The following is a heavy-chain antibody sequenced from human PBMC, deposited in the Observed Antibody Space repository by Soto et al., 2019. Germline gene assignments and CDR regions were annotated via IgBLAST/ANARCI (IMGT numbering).Heavy chain of an antibody. CDR1: GYTFTSYG. D-gene: IGHD2-15*01. CDR3: ARAVSVRYCSGGSCSYYFDY. Sequence: QVQLVQSGAEVKKPGALVKVSCKASGYTFTSYGISWVRQAPGQGLELMGWISAYNGNTNYAQKLQGRVTLTTDTSTSTAYMELRSLRSDDTAVYYCARAVSVRYCSGGSCSYYFDYWGQGTLVTVSS. V-gene: IGHV1-18*01. J-gene: IGHJ4*02. CDR2: ISAYNGNT.